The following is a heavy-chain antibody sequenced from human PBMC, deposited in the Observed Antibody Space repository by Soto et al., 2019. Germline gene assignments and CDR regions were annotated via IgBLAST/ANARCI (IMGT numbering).Heavy chain of an antibody. J-gene: IGHJ4*02. CDR2: TYYKSKWYN. CDR1: GDSVSSNSVA. CDR3: ARDTPAKGSYFDY. V-gene: IGHV6-1*01. D-gene: IGHD1-26*01. Sequence: LRLTCAISGDSVSSNSVAWNWIRQSPSRGLEWLGRTYYKSKWYNDYAVSVKSRITINPDTSKNQFSLQLNSVTPEDTAVYYCARDTPAKGSYFDYWGQGTLVTVSS.